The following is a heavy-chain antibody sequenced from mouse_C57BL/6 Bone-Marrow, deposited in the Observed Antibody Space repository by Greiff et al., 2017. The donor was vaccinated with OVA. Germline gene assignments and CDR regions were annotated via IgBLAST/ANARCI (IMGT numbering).Heavy chain of an antibody. CDR2: ISSGGSYT. CDR1: GFTFSSYG. Sequence: EVHLVESGGDLVKPGGSLKLSCAASGFTFSSYGMSWVRQTPDKRLEWVATISSGGSYTYYPDSVQGRVTISRDNAKNTLYLQMSSLKSEDTAMYYCARHYYGSSYYWGQGTTLTVSS. J-gene: IGHJ2*01. V-gene: IGHV5-6*01. D-gene: IGHD1-1*01. CDR3: ARHYYGSSYY.